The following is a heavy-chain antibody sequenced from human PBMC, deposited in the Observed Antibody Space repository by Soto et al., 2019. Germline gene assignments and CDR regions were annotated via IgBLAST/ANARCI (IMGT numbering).Heavy chain of an antibody. J-gene: IGHJ4*02. CDR2: ISSSSSYI. V-gene: IGHV3-21*01. D-gene: IGHD3-22*01. Sequence: GGSLRLSCAASGFTFSSYSMNWVRQAPGKGLEWVSSISSSSSYIYYADSVKGRFTISRDNAKNSLYLQMNSLRAEDTAVYYYARDLHAPYYYDSSGYYEDGPAFKYWGQGALVTVSS. CDR1: GFTFSSYS. CDR3: ARDLHAPYYYDSSGYYEDGPAFKY.